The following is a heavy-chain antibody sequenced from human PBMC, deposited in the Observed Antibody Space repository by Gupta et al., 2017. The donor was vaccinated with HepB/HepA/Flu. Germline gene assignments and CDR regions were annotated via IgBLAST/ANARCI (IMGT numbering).Heavy chain of an antibody. CDR1: GFTFSSYW. Sequence: QLVESGGGLVQPGGSLRLSCAASGFTFSSYWMSWVRQAPGKGLEWVANIKQDGSEKYYVDSVKGRFTISRDNAKNSLYLQMNSLRAEDTAVYYCARDQVDLNDYVWGSYRTDGAFDIWGQGTMVTVSS. CDR2: IKQDGSEK. CDR3: ARDQVDLNDYVWGSYRTDGAFDI. V-gene: IGHV3-7*01. J-gene: IGHJ3*02. D-gene: IGHD3-16*02.